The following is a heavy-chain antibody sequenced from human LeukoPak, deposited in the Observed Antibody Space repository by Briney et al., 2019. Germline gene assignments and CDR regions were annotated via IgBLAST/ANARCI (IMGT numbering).Heavy chain of an antibody. CDR1: GVSFSGYY. CDR3: ARETTTVGLDY. J-gene: IGHJ4*02. V-gene: IGHV4-34*01. D-gene: IGHD1-26*01. CDR2: INHSGST. Sequence: SETLSLTCAVYGVSFSGYYLIWLRQPPGKGLEWIGEINHSGSTNYNPSLKSRVTISVDTSKNQFSLKLSSVTAADTAVYYCARETTTVGLDYWGQGTLVTVSS.